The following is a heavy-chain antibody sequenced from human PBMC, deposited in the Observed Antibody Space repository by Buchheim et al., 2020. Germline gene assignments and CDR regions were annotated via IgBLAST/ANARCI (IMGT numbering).Heavy chain of an antibody. CDR3: AKESLYSSSSEYFQH. Sequence: QVQLVESGGGVVQPGMSLRLSCAASGFTFSSYGMHWVRQAPGKGLEWVAVISYDGSNKYYADSVKGRFTISRDNSKNTLYLQMNSLRAEDTAVYYCAKESLYSSSSEYFQHWGQGTL. CDR2: ISYDGSNK. V-gene: IGHV3-30*18. CDR1: GFTFSSYG. J-gene: IGHJ1*01. D-gene: IGHD6-13*01.